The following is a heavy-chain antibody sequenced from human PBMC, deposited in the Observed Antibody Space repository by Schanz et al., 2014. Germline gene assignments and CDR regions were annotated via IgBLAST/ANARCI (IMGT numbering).Heavy chain of an antibody. CDR2: ISGSGGST. CDR1: GFTFSTYA. J-gene: IGHJ4*02. CDR3: AKDHAGSDILTALGN. Sequence: VQLVESGGDLVKPGGSLRLSCSASGFTFSTYAMSWVRQAPGKGLEWVSAISGSGGSTYYADSVKGRFTISRDNSKNTLYLQMNSLRAEDTAVYYCAKDHAGSDILTALGNWGQGALVTVSS. D-gene: IGHD3-9*01. V-gene: IGHV3-23*04.